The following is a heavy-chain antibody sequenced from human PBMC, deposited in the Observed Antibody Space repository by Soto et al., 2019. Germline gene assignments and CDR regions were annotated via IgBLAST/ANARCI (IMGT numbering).Heavy chain of an antibody. V-gene: IGHV1-2*02. CDR1: GSTFTAYY. Sequence: ASVKASCKASGSTFTAYYMHWVRQAPGQGLEWMGWINPNSGGTNYAQKFQGRVTMTRDTSITTAYMEVTRQTSDDTAVYYCAREDFDGSTGFSAGFGSWGQGTLVAVSS. D-gene: IGHD3-10*01. CDR3: AREDFDGSTGFSAGFGS. J-gene: IGHJ4*02. CDR2: INPNSGGT.